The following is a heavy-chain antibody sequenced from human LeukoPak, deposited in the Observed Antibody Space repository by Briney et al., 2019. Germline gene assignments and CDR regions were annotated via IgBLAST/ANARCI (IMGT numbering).Heavy chain of an antibody. CDR1: GFTFSNYA. D-gene: IGHD2-2*01. CDR2: FTSGGSI. Sequence: PGGSVRLSCVASGFTFSNYAMTWVRQAPGKGPEWVSGFTSGGSIYYADSVKGRSTISRDNSKNTLYLQMNSLRAEDTAIYYCAKDLRSTSLYYFEYWGQGTVVTVSS. V-gene: IGHV3-23*01. J-gene: IGHJ4*02. CDR3: AKDLRSTSLYYFEY.